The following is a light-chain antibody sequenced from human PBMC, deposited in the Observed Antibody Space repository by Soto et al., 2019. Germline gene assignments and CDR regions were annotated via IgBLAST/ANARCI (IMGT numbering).Light chain of an antibody. CDR2: AAS. Sequence: DIRMTQSPSSLSASIGDRVTITCRASQAISNDLGWYQQKPGLAPKRLISAASTLQSGVPSRFRGSGSGTEFSLTISGLQTEDIATYYCLQHHSYPWTFGQGTKVEIQ. CDR3: LQHHSYPWT. J-gene: IGKJ1*01. V-gene: IGKV1-17*01. CDR1: QAISND.